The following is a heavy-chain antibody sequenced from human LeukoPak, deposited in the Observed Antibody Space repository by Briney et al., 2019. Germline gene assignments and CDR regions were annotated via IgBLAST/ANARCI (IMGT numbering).Heavy chain of an antibody. D-gene: IGHD4-23*01. CDR2: IIPIFGTA. J-gene: IGHJ4*02. CDR1: GGTFSSYA. V-gene: IGHV1-69*01. CDR3: ARGTTVVTLGSLVY. Sequence: VASVKVSCKASGGTFSSYAISWVRQAPGQGLEWMGGIIPIFGTANYAQKFQGRVTITADESTSTAYMELSSLRSEDTAVYHCARGTTVVTLGSLVYWGQGTLVTVSS.